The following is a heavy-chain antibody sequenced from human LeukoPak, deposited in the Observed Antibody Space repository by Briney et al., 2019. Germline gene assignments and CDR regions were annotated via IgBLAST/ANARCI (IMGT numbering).Heavy chain of an antibody. Sequence: SQTLSLTCAISGDSVSSNSAAWNWIRQSPSRGLEWLGRTYYRSKWYNDYAVSVKSRITINPDTSKNQFSLQLNSVTPEDTAVYYCARGLEVRGVIISPNYYYYYYMDVWGKGTTVTISS. CDR1: GDSVSSNSAA. V-gene: IGHV6-1*01. D-gene: IGHD3-10*01. CDR2: TYYRSKWYN. CDR3: ARGLEVRGVIISPNYYYYYYMDV. J-gene: IGHJ6*03.